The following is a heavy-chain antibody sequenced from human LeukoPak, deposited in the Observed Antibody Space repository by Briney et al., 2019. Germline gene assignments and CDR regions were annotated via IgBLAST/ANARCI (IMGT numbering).Heavy chain of an antibody. Sequence: GGSLRLSCVASGFTFTGHSMHWVRQAPGKGLEWVAVVGNDEKTIFYADFVKGRFTISRDNSENTQFLQMNSLRPEDTAVYYCARDGAARLLRHYYYMDVWGKGTTVTVSS. V-gene: IGHV3-30*04. D-gene: IGHD6-6*01. CDR3: ARDGAARLLRHYYYMDV. CDR2: VGNDEKTI. J-gene: IGHJ6*03. CDR1: GFTFTGHS.